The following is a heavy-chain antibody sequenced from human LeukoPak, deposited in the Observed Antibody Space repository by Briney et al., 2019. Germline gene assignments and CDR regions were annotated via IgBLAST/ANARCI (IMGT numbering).Heavy chain of an antibody. V-gene: IGHV4-31*03. D-gene: IGHD5-12*01. CDR1: GGSISSGGFY. CDR2: IYCSGSP. Sequence: PSETLSLTCSVSGGSISSGGFYWSWLRQTPGKGLEWIGNIYCSGSPHSNPSLKSRVTISVDTSKNHVSLNLTSVTAADTAVYYCARHSGYDRYFDLWGRGTRVTVSS. CDR3: ARHSGYDRYFDL. J-gene: IGHJ4*02.